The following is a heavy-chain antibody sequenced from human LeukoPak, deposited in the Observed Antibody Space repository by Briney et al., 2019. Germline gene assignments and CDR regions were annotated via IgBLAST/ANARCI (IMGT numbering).Heavy chain of an antibody. Sequence: PSGALSLTCTVSGDSLSSGSYYGRWVRQPAGKGLEWLGRIYGRGGINYNPSLKSHVTISINKSKNQFSLKMNSVTAPDTAVSYCASWPFYYGKSGYDYWGQGTLVTVSS. D-gene: IGHD3-22*01. V-gene: IGHV4-61*02. CDR3: ASWPFYYGKSGYDY. CDR2: IYGRGGI. CDR1: GDSLSSGSYY. J-gene: IGHJ4*02.